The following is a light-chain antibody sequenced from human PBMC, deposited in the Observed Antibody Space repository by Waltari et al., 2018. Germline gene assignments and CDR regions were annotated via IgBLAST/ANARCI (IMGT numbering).Light chain of an antibody. Sequence: DIQMTQSPSSLSASVGDRVTITCRASQSIISYLNWYQQKPGKAPKLLIYAASSLQSGVPSRFSGSGSGTDFTLTISSLRPEDFATYYCQQSYSTPYTFGQGTKLEIK. CDR3: QQSYSTPYT. CDR1: QSIISY. CDR2: AAS. J-gene: IGKJ2*01. V-gene: IGKV1-39*01.